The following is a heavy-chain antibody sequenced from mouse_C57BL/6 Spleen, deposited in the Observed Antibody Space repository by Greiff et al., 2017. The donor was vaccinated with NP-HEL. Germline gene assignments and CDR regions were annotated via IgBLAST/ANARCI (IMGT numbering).Heavy chain of an antibody. CDR3: GRQGLWDGFAY. V-gene: IGHV10-1*01. CDR1: GFSFNTYA. D-gene: IGHD4-1*01. Sequence: EVQLVESGGGLVQPKGSLKLSCAASGFSFNTYAMNWVRQAPGKGLEWVARIRSKSNNYATYYADSVKDRFTISRDDSESMLYLQMNNLKTEDTAMYYCGRQGLWDGFAYWGQGTLVTVSA. CDR2: IRSKSNNYAT. J-gene: IGHJ3*01.